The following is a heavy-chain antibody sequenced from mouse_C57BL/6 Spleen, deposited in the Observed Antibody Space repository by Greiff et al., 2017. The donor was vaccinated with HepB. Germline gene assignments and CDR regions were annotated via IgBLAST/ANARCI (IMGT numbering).Heavy chain of an antibody. V-gene: IGHV1-64*01. Sequence: QVQLQQPGAELVKPGASVKLSCKASGYTFTSYWMHWVKQRPGQGLEWIGMIHPNSGSTNYNEKFKSKATLTVDKSSSTAYMQLSSLASEDSAVYYCARRDYDDAMDYWGQGTSVTVSS. J-gene: IGHJ4*01. CDR2: IHPNSGST. D-gene: IGHD2-4*01. CDR1: GYTFTSYW. CDR3: ARRDYDDAMDY.